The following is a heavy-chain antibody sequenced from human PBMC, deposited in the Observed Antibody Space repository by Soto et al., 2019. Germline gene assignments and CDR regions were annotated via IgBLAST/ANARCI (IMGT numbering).Heavy chain of an antibody. V-gene: IGHV2-5*02. CDR3: VHRRPGLYFDS. Sequence: QITLKESGPPLVKPTQTLTLTCTLSGVSLSTHGVGVGWIRQPPGKALEWLALIYWDDDVRYSPSLDSRLTITKDTSKNQVFLMMTNVDPVDTATYYCVHRRPGLYFDSWGQGILVTVSS. J-gene: IGHJ4*02. CDR2: IYWDDDV. CDR1: GVSLSTHGVG.